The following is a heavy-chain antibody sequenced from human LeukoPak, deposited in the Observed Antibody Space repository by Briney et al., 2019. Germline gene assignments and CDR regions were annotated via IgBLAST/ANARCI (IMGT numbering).Heavy chain of an antibody. CDR2: LYSAGST. V-gene: IGHV3-53*01. J-gene: IGHJ4*02. CDR3: ASGGMGARKYYSDPFHY. Sequence: GGSLRLSCAASEFTVSSNYMSWVRQAPGKGLEWVPILYSAGSTYYADSVRGRFTIARDSSKNTVFLQMNSLRAEDTAVYYCASGGMGARKYYSDPFHYWGQGTLVTVSS. CDR1: EFTVSSNY. D-gene: IGHD3-10*01.